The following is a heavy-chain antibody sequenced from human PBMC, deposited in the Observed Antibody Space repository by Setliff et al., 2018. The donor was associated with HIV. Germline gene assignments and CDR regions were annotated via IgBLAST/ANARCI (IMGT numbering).Heavy chain of an antibody. CDR3: ARDILGATADAFDI. D-gene: IGHD1-26*01. V-gene: IGHV3-11*04. CDR2: ISSSRSITI. Sequence: GGSLRLSCAASGFTFSDYYMSWIRQAPGKGLEWVSYISSSRSITIYYADSVKGRFTISRDGAKNSLYLQMNTLRAEDTAVYYCARDILGATADAFDIWGQGTMVTVSS. CDR1: GFTFSDYY. J-gene: IGHJ3*02.